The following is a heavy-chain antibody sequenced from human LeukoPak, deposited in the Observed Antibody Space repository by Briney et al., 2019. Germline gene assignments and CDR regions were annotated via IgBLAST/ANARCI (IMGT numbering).Heavy chain of an antibody. CDR1: GFTFSSYG. Sequence: GGSLRLSCAASGFTFSSYGMHWVRQAPGKGLEWVAFIRYDGSNKYYADSVKGRFTISRDNSKNTLYLQMNSLRAEDTAVYYCAKRGYIGYCSSTSCYRGDYYYYYYMDVWGKGTTVTVSS. CDR3: AKRGYIGYCSSTSCYRGDYYYYYYMDV. D-gene: IGHD2-2*03. V-gene: IGHV3-30*02. J-gene: IGHJ6*03. CDR2: IRYDGSNK.